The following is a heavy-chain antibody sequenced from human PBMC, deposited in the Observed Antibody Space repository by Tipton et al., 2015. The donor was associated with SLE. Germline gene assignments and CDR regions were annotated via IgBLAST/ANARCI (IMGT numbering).Heavy chain of an antibody. Sequence: TLSLTCTVSGGSITGYYWSWIRQPPGKRLEWIGYIDQFGSANYNPSLQSRVTISVGRSKTQFSLKLRSVSAADTAMYYCARVPGLERSYYYYYYMDVWGKGTTVTVSS. J-gene: IGHJ6*03. CDR2: IDQFGSA. CDR3: ARVPGLERSYYYYYYMDV. D-gene: IGHD1-1*01. V-gene: IGHV4-59*12. CDR1: GGSITGYY.